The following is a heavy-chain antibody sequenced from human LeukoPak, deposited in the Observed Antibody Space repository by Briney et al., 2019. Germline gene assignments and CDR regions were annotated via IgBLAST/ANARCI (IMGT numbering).Heavy chain of an antibody. J-gene: IGHJ5*02. CDR2: ISPGGSP. D-gene: IGHD5-12*01. V-gene: IGHV3-23*01. CDR1: GVTSSSNS. CDR3: VKRELYIVATT. Sequence: GASLRLFCAASGVTSSSNSMGWVRQAPGKGLEWVSAISPGGSPYYADSVKGRFTISRDNSKNTLYLQMNSLRAEDTAVYYCVKRELYIVATTWGQGTLVTVSS.